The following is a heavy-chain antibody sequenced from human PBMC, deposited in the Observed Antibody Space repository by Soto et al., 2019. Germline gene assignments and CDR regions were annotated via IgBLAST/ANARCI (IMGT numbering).Heavy chain of an antibody. J-gene: IGHJ3*02. Sequence: QVQLQESGPGLVKPSGTLSLTCAVSGGSISSSNWWSWVRQPPGKGLEWIGEIYHSGSTNYNPSLKSRVTISVDKSKNQFSLKLSSVTAADTAVYYCARDFYDSTDYSLARFDAFDIWGQGTMVTVSS. CDR1: GGSISSSNW. CDR3: ARDFYDSTDYSLARFDAFDI. V-gene: IGHV4-4*02. CDR2: IYHSGST. D-gene: IGHD3-22*01.